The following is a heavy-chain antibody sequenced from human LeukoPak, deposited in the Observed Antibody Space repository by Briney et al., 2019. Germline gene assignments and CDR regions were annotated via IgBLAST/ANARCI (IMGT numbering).Heavy chain of an antibody. V-gene: IGHV1-8*03. D-gene: IGHD2-21*01. CDR1: GYTFTSYD. CDR2: MNPNSGNT. CDR3: ARGIVVVDSWFDP. Sequence: VASVKVSCKASGYTFTSYDINWVRQATGQGLEWMGWMNPNSGNTGYAQKFQGRVTITRNTSISTAYMELSSLRSEDTAVYYCARGIVVVDSWFDPWGQGTLVTVSS. J-gene: IGHJ5*02.